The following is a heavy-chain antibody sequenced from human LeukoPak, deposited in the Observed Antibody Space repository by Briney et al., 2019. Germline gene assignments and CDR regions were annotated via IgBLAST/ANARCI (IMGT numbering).Heavy chain of an antibody. V-gene: IGHV4-59*01. CDR2: IYYSGST. D-gene: IGHD2-21*02. CDR3: ARGGRQQWLLFAFHI. CDR1: CGSISNYY. Sequence: PSETLSLTCTVSCGSISNYYWSRIRQAPGKGLEWIGNIYYSGSTKYNPSLKSRVTLSVDTSKNQFSLNLSSVTAADTAVYYCARGGRQQWLLFAFHIWGQGTMVTVSS. J-gene: IGHJ3*02.